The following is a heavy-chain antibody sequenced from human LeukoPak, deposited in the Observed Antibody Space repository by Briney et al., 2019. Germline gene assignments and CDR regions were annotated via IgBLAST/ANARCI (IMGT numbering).Heavy chain of an antibody. Sequence: PGGSLRLSCAASGFTFSSYSMNWVRQAPGKGLEWVSSISSSSSYIYYADSVKGRFTISRDNAKNSLYLQMNSLRAEDTAVYYCARVQLGATHMDYYYYFGMDVWGQGTTATVSS. J-gene: IGHJ6*02. CDR2: ISSSSSYI. V-gene: IGHV3-21*01. D-gene: IGHD1-26*01. CDR3: ARVQLGATHMDYYYYFGMDV. CDR1: GFTFSSYS.